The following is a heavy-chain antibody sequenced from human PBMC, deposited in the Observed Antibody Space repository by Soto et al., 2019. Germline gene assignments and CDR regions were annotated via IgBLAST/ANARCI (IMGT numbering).Heavy chain of an antibody. V-gene: IGHV4-31*03. CDR2: IYYTGST. J-gene: IGHJ4*02. D-gene: IGHD3-10*01. Sequence: QVQLQESGPGLVKPSQTLTLTCTVSGGSISSGGHYWSWIRQHPGKGLEWIGYIYYTGSTYYNPSLESRVTISVDTSKNQFSLKLSSVTAADTAVYYCATLYMVRGVRTFDYWGQGTLVTVSS. CDR1: GGSISSGGHY. CDR3: ATLYMVRGVRTFDY.